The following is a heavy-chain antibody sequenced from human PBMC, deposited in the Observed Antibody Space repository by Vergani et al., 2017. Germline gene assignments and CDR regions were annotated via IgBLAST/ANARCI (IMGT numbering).Heavy chain of an antibody. Sequence: EVHLVESGGDLVQPGRSLRLSCVASGFTFSHYSMNWVRQAPGKGLEWVSSISGNNDDVYYVDSVKGRFTISRDNAKNSLYLDMSSLRAEDTAVYYCARDRPEHIVVVTAMVFDPWGQGTLVTVSS. D-gene: IGHD2-21*02. J-gene: IGHJ5*02. V-gene: IGHV3-21*01. CDR1: GFTFSHYS. CDR3: ARDRPEHIVVVTAMVFDP. CDR2: ISGNNDDV.